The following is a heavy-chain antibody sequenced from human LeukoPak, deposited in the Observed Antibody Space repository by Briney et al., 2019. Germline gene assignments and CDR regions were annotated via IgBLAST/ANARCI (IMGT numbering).Heavy chain of an antibody. V-gene: IGHV3-7*01. Sequence: GGSLRLSCAASRFTFSSYWMNWVRQAPGKGLEWVANIKQDGSEKYYVDSVKGRFTISRDNAKNSLYLQMNSLRAEDTAVYYCARDRQTYYYDSSAYSSDCWGQGTLVTVSS. J-gene: IGHJ4*02. D-gene: IGHD3-22*01. CDR2: IKQDGSEK. CDR1: RFTFSSYW. CDR3: ARDRQTYYYDSSAYSSDC.